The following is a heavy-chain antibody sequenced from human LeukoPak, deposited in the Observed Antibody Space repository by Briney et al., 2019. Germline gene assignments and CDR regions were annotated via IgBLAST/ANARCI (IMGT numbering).Heavy chain of an antibody. J-gene: IGHJ4*02. CDR1: GGSISSGGYS. V-gene: IGHV4-30-2*01. D-gene: IGHD4-23*01. CDR3: ARVGNDYGGNPGDY. CDR2: IYHSGST. Sequence: SETLSLTCAVSGGSISSGGYSWSWIRQPPGKGLEWIGYIYHSGSTYYNPSLKSRVTISVDRSKNQFSLKLSSVTAADTAVYYCARVGNDYGGNPGDYWGQGTLVTVSS.